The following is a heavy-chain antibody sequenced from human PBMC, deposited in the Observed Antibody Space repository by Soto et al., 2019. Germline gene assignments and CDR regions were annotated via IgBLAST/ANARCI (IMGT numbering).Heavy chain of an antibody. CDR1: GFTFSSYE. D-gene: IGHD3-22*01. J-gene: IGHJ4*02. CDR3: ARGTPYDYHGSGVDY. CDR2: ISNSGSTI. V-gene: IGHV3-48*03. Sequence: LRLSCAASGFTFSSYEMNWVRQDPGKGLEWVSYISNSGSTIYYADSVKGRFTVSRDNAKNSLYLQMNSLRAEDTAVYYCARGTPYDYHGSGVDYWGQGTLVTVPQ.